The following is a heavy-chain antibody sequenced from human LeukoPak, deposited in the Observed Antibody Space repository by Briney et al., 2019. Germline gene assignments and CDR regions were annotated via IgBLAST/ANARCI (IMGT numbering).Heavy chain of an antibody. CDR2: IIPIFGTA. V-gene: IGHV1-69*13. D-gene: IGHD3-3*01. CDR1: GGTFSSYA. CDR3: ARVVLGFWSGYYSYGMDV. J-gene: IGHJ6*02. Sequence: SVKVSCKASGGTFSSYAISWVRQAPGQGLEWMGGIIPIFGTANYAQKFQGRVTITADESTSTAYMELSSLRPEDTAVYYCARVVLGFWSGYYSYGMDVWGQGTTVTVSS.